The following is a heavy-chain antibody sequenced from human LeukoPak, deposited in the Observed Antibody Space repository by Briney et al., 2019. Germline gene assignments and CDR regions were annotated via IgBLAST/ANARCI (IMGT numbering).Heavy chain of an antibody. CDR3: ARNYCDCSAYFYFDY. V-gene: IGHV3-66*01. J-gene: IGHJ4*02. CDR2: IYSGGGT. Sequence: PWGSLRLSCAASGFTVSSSYMNWVRQAPGKGLEWVSLIYSGGGTYYEDSVKGRFTISRDNSKNKLYLQMNSMTAEDTAVYYCARNYCDCSAYFYFDYWGRGTLVRVSS. D-gene: IGHD4-17*01. CDR1: GFTVSSSY.